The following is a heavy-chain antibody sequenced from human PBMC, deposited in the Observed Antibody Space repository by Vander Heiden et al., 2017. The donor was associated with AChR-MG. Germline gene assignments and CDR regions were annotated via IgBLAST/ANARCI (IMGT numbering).Heavy chain of an antibody. CDR3: AREQMTTVRKWASFRFDP. V-gene: IGHV3-11*01. CDR1: GFTFSDYY. J-gene: IGHJ5*02. CDR2: ISSSGSTI. Sequence: QVQRVESGGGLVKPGGSLRLSCAASGFTFSDYYMSWIRQAPGKGLEWVSYISSSGSTIYYADSVKGRFTISRDNAKNSLYLQMNSLRAEDTAVYYCAREQMTTVRKWASFRFDPWGQGTLVTVSS. D-gene: IGHD4-4*01.